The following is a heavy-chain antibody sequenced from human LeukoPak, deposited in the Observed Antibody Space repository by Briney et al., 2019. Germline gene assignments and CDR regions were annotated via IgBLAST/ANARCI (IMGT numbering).Heavy chain of an antibody. Sequence: ASVKVSCKASGYTFTNFGFNWARQAPGQGLEWMGWISAYNGNTNYAQKFQGRVTMTTDTSTSTAYMELRSLTSDDTAMYYCARGSGSYQTYYFDYWGQGTLVTVSS. J-gene: IGHJ4*02. D-gene: IGHD1-26*01. V-gene: IGHV1-18*01. CDR1: GYTFTNFG. CDR3: ARGSGSYQTYYFDY. CDR2: ISAYNGNT.